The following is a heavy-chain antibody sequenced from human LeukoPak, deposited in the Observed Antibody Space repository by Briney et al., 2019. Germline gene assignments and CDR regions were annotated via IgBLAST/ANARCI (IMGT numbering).Heavy chain of an antibody. CDR2: ISYDGSNK. V-gene: IGHV3-30*18. J-gene: IGHJ4*02. D-gene: IGHD6-13*01. CDR1: GSTFSSYG. CDR3: AKSGSWYEGANFDY. Sequence: GGSLRLSCAASGSTFSSYGMHWVRQAPGKGLEWVAVISYDGSNKYYADSVKGRFTISRDNSKNTLYLQMNSLRAEDMAVYYCAKSGSWYEGANFDYWGQGTLVTVSS.